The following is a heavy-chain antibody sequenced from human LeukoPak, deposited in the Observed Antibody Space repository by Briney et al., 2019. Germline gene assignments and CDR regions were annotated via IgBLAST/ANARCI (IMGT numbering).Heavy chain of an antibody. CDR1: GYTFTGYY. Sequence: ASVKVSCKASGYTFTGYYMHGVRQAPGRGLEWMGWINPNSGGTNYAQKFQGRVTMTRDTSISAAYMELSRLRSDDTAVYYCAIGYSSGWYQFDYWGQGTLVTVSS. V-gene: IGHV1-2*02. D-gene: IGHD6-19*01. J-gene: IGHJ4*02. CDR3: AIGYSSGWYQFDY. CDR2: INPNSGGT.